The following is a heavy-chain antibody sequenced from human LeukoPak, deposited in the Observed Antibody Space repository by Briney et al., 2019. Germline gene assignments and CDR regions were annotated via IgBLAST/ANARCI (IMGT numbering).Heavy chain of an antibody. V-gene: IGHV1-2*04. D-gene: IGHD1-26*01. CDR1: GYTFTGYY. Sequence: ASVKVSCKASGYTFTGYYMHWVRQAPGQGLEWMGWINPNSGGTNYAQKFQGWVTMTRDTSISTAYMELSRLRSDDTAVYYCARGEWEQPRYYFDYWGQGTLVTVSS. J-gene: IGHJ4*02. CDR3: ARGEWEQPRYYFDY. CDR2: INPNSGGT.